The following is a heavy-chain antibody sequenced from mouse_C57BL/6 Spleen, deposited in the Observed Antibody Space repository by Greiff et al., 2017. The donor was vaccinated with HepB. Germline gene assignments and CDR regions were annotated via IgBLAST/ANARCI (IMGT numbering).Heavy chain of an antibody. CDR2: IYPGDGDT. V-gene: IGHV1-82*01. D-gene: IGHD2-1*01. Sequence: VQVVESGPELVKPGASVKISCKASGYAFSSSWMNWVKQRPGKGLEWIGRIYPGDGDTNYNGKFKGKATLTADKSSSTAYMQLSSLTSEDSAVYFCAVYGNYGGFAYWGQGTLVTVSA. CDR1: GYAFSSSW. CDR3: AVYGNYGGFAY. J-gene: IGHJ3*01.